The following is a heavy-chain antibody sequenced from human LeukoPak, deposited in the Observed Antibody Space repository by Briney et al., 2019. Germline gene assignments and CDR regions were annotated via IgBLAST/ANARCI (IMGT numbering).Heavy chain of an antibody. J-gene: IGHJ4*02. CDR1: GDTFSSYA. V-gene: IGHV1-24*01. CDR2: FDPEDGET. CDR3: ATASSSWYWNYFDY. D-gene: IGHD6-13*01. Sequence: ASVKVSCKASGDTFSSYAISWVRQAPGQGLEWMGGFDPEDGETIYAQKFQGRVTMTEDTSTDTAYMELSSLRSEDTAVYYCATASSSWYWNYFDYWGQGTLVTVSS.